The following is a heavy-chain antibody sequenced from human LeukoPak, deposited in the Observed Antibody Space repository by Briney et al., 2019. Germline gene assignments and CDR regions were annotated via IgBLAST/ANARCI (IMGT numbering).Heavy chain of an antibody. CDR1: GFTFSSYA. J-gene: IGHJ4*02. D-gene: IGHD3-16*01. Sequence: GGSLRLSCAASGFTFSSYAMHWVRQAPGQGLGWVAVISYDGSNKYYADSVKGRFTISRDNAKNSLYLQMNSLSAEDMALYYCVAGWGWLPDYWGRGTLVTVSS. CDR2: ISYDGSNK. V-gene: IGHV3-30*04. CDR3: VAGWGWLPDY.